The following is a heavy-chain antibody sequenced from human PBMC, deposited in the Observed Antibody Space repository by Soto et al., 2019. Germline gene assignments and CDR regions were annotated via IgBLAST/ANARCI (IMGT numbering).Heavy chain of an antibody. J-gene: IGHJ4*02. CDR1: GFTVSSVY. Sequence: SGGGLVQPGGSLRLSCAASGFTVSSVYMTWVRQAPGKGLEWVSVITSGGSTYYADSVRGRFTISRDNSKNTLYLQMNSLRAEDTAVYYCARDILGGAYDFWHGGQGTLVTVSS. D-gene: IGHD3-3*01. CDR2: ITSGGST. CDR3: ARDILGGAYDFWH. V-gene: IGHV3-66*01.